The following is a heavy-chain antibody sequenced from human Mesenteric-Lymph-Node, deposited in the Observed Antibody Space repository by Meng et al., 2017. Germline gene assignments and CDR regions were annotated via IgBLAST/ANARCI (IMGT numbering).Heavy chain of an antibody. Sequence: GESLKISCAASGFTFSTYWMLWVRQVPGEGLVWVSRISPDGSSTSYADSVKGRFTISRDNAKNTLYLQMNSLRAEDTAVYYCARDRTDIVVVVAAKGALAYWGQGTLVTVSS. CDR1: GFTFSTYW. D-gene: IGHD2-15*01. CDR3: ARDRTDIVVVVAAKGALAY. V-gene: IGHV3-74*01. CDR2: ISPDGSST. J-gene: IGHJ4*02.